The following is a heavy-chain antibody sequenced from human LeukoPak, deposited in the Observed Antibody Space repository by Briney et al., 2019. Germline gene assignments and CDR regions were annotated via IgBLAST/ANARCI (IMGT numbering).Heavy chain of an antibody. CDR3: ARDLTSAYWSPGGYYYYMDV. Sequence: EGSLRLSCVASGFSFSDYSMNWVRQSPGKGLEWISYITSRSAFTYFADSVKGRFTISRDDAKNSVYLHLNSLRVDDTAVYYCARDLTSAYWSPGGYYYYMDVWGKGTAVTVSS. J-gene: IGHJ6*03. D-gene: IGHD3-16*01. V-gene: IGHV3-48*01. CDR1: GFSFSDYS. CDR2: ITSRSAFT.